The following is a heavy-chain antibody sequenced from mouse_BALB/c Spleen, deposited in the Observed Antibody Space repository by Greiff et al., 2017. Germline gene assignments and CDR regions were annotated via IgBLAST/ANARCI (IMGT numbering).Heavy chain of an antibody. CDR2: IDPENGDT. CDR1: GFNIKDTY. V-gene: IGHV14-4*02. J-gene: IGHJ3*01. Sequence: EVQLQQSGAELVKPGASVKLSCTASGFNIKDTYMHWVKQRPEQGLEWIGWIDPENGDTEYAPKFQGKATMTADTSSNTAYLQLSSLTSEDTAVYYCNAYYYGSSYDWFAYWGQGTLVTVSA. D-gene: IGHD1-1*01. CDR3: NAYYYGSSYDWFAY.